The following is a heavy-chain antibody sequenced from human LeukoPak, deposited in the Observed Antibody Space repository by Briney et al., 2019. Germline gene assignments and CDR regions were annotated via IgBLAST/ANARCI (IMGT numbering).Heavy chain of an antibody. V-gene: IGHV3-21*01. CDR1: GFTFSSYS. CDR3: ARDNSIAARLGRWFDP. CDR2: ISSSSYI. Sequence: GGSLRLSCAASGFTFSSYSMNWVRQAPGKGLEWVSSISSSSYIYYADSVKGRFTISRDNAKNSLYLQMNSLRAEDTAVYYCARDNSIAARLGRWFDPWGQGTLVTVSS. D-gene: IGHD6-6*01. J-gene: IGHJ5*02.